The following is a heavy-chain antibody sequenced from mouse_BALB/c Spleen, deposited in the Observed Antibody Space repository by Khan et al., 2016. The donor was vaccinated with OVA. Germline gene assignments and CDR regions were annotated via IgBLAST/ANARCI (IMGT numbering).Heavy chain of an antibody. CDR3: ARGATYWYFDV. CDR2: INTYTGEP. D-gene: IGHD6-1*01. V-gene: IGHV9-1*02. CDR1: GYTFTTYG. Sequence: QIQLVQSGPELKKPGETVKISCKASGYTFTTYGMHWVKQAPGKGLKWMGWINTYTGEPTYTDEFKGRFAFSLETSASTAYLQINNLNNEDMATYCCARGATYWYFDVWGAGTTVTVSS. J-gene: IGHJ1*01.